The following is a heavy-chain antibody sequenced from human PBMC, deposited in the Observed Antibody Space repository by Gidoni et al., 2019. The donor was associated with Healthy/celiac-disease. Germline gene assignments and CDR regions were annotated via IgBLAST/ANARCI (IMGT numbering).Heavy chain of an antibody. J-gene: IGHJ5*02. CDR2: ILPIFGTA. CDR1: GGTFSSDA. Sequence: VQLVQSGAEVKQPGSSVKVSCKASGGTFSSDAISGVRQAPGQGLEWRGGILPIFGTANYAQKFQGRVTITADESTSTAYMELSSLRSEDTAVYYCARGIPIENRSWFDPWGQGTLVTVSS. CDR3: ARGIPIENRSWFDP. V-gene: IGHV1-69*01.